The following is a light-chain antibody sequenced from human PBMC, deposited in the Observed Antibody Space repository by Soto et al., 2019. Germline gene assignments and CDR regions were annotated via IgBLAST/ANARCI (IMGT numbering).Light chain of an antibody. V-gene: IGLV1-36*01. CDR1: SSNIGDNY. Sequence: QSVLTQPPSVSAAPRQRVTISCSGSSSNIGDNYINWYQQVPGKAPKLLIYHDDLLSAVVSDRFSGYKSGTSASVAISDLQAEDDADYCYAAWDDILNGHVFGGGTKLTVL. J-gene: IGLJ3*02. CDR2: HDD. CDR3: AAWDDILNGHV.